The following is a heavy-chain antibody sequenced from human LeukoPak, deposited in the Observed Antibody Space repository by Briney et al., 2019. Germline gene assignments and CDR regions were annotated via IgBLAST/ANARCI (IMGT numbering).Heavy chain of an antibody. CDR1: GFTFSSCA. V-gene: IGHV3-23*01. D-gene: IGHD3-10*02. J-gene: IGHJ6*04. CDR3: AELGITMIGGV. Sequence: GGSLRLSCAASGFTFSSCAMSWVRQAPGKGLEWVSGISASGGHTYYADSVKGRFTISRDNAKNSLYLQMNSLRAEDTAVYYCAELGITMIGGVWGKGTTVTISS. CDR2: ISASGGHT.